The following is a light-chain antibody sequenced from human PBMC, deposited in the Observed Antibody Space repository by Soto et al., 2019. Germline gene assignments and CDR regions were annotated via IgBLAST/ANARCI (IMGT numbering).Light chain of an antibody. CDR3: QQRSYWLS. CDR2: EAS. CDR1: QSVSNY. V-gene: IGKV3-11*01. J-gene: IGKJ4*01. Sequence: EIVLTQSPATLSLSPGERATLSCRASQSVSNYLAWYQQKPGQAPRLLIYEASNRASGIPARFSGSGSGTDFTLTISNLDPEDFAVYYCQQRSYWLSFGGGTKVEIK.